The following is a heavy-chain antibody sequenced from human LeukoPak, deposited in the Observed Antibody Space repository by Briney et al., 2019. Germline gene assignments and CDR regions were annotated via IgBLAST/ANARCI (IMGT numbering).Heavy chain of an antibody. CDR1: GYTFTGYY. V-gene: IGHV1-2*02. CDR3: ARDYGSGSYYHDY. J-gene: IGHJ4*02. Sequence: ASVKVSCKASGYTFTGYYMHWVRQAPGQGLEWMGWINPNSGGINYAQKFQGRVTMTRDTSISTAYMELSRLRSDDTAVYYCARDYGSGSYYHDYWGQGTLVTVSS. CDR2: INPNSGGI. D-gene: IGHD3-10*01.